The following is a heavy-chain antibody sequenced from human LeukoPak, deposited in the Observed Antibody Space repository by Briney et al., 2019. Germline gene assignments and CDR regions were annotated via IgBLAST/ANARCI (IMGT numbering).Heavy chain of an antibody. J-gene: IGHJ4*02. D-gene: IGHD6-13*01. V-gene: IGHV4-34*01. CDR3: ARHESFRSSWNY. CDR1: GGSFSDYF. Sequence: SETLSLTCAVYGGSFSDYFWSWIRQPPGKGLEWIGEINHRGSTNYSPSLKSRVTISVDTSKNQFFLRLSSVTAADTAVYYCARHESFRSSWNYWGQGTLVTVSS. CDR2: INHRGST.